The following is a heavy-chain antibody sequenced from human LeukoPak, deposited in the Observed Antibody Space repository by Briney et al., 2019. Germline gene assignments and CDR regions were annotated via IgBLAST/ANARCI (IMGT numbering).Heavy chain of an antibody. CDR3: TTEKAYYYGSGSYWYYFDY. CDR2: IKSKTDGGTT. D-gene: IGHD3-10*01. V-gene: IGHV3-15*01. Sequence: GGSLRLSCAASGFXFSNAWMSWVRQAPGKGLEWVGRIKSKTDGGTTDYAAPVKGRFTISRDDSKNTLYLQMNSLKTEDTAVYYCTTEKAYYYGSGSYWYYFDYWGQGTLVTVSS. CDR1: GFXFSNAW. J-gene: IGHJ4*02.